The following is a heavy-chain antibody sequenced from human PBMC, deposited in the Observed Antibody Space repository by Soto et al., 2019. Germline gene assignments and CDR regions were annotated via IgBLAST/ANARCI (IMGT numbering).Heavy chain of an antibody. CDR1: GGSFSGYY. CDR3: ARGYSSSVMPPYNWFDP. CDR2: INHSGST. Sequence: TSETLSLTRAVYGGSFSGYYWSWIRQPPGKWLEWIGEINHSGSTSYNPSLKSRVTISVDTSKNQFSLKLSSVTAADTAVYYCARGYSSSVMPPYNWFDPWVQGTLV. V-gene: IGHV4-34*01. D-gene: IGHD6-6*01. J-gene: IGHJ5*02.